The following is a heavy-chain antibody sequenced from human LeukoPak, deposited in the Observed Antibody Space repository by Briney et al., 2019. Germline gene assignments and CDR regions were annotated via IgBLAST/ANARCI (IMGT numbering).Heavy chain of an antibody. CDR2: ISWNSGSI. Sequence: GGSLRLSCAASGFTFDDYAMHWVRQAPGKGLEWVSGISWNSGSIGYADSVKGRFTISRDNAKNSLYLQMNSLRAEDTALYYCAGGSGRYGFDIWGQGTMVTVSS. CDR3: AGGSGRYGFDI. J-gene: IGHJ3*02. CDR1: GFTFDDYA. V-gene: IGHV3-9*01. D-gene: IGHD1-26*01.